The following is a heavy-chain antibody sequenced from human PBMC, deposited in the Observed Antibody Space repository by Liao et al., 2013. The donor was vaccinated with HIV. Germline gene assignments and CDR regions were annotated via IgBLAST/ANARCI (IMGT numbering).Heavy chain of an antibody. CDR3: ARGSVVVVAVFSCGWFDP. CDR1: GGSVSSTTYY. CDR2: TFTSGST. J-gene: IGHJ5*02. D-gene: IGHD2-15*01. V-gene: IGHV4-61*02. Sequence: QVQLQESGPGLVKPSQTLSLTCAVSGGSVSSTTYYWNWIRQPAGKGLEWIGRTTFTSGSTNYNPSLKGRVTISLDTSKNQFSLKLSSVTAADTAVYYCARGSVVVVAVFSCGWFDPWGQGTLVTVSS.